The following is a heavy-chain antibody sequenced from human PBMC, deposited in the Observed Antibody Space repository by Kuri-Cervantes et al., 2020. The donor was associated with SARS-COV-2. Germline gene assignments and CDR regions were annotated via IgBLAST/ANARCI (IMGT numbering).Heavy chain of an antibody. CDR3: ARDPSSYGDYVGSYFDY. J-gene: IGHJ4*02. V-gene: IGHV3-48*02. CDR2: INSGSSIT. Sequence: GESLKISCAVSGFTFSSYSMNWVRQAPGKGLEWVSYINSGSSITYYADSVKGRFTISRDNAKDALYLQVSSLRDEDTAVYYCARDPSSYGDYVGSYFDYWGQGTLVIVSS. CDR1: GFTFSSYS. D-gene: IGHD4-17*01.